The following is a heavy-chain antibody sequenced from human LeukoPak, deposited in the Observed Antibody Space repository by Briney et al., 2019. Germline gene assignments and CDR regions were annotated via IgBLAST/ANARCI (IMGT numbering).Heavy chain of an antibody. J-gene: IGHJ4*02. V-gene: IGHV3-30*02. Sequence: GGSLRLSCAASGFTFSSYGMHWVRRAPGKGLKWVAFGSNKYYADSVKGRFTISRDNSKNTLYLQMNSLRAEDTAVYYCASRGFYYESSNYYYDYWGQGTLVTVSS. CDR1: GFTFSSYG. D-gene: IGHD3-22*01. CDR2: GSNK. CDR3: ASRGFYYESSNYYYDY.